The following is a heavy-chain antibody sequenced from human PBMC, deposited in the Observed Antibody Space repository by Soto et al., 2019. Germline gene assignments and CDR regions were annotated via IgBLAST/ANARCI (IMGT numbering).Heavy chain of an antibody. CDR1: GFNFMSYG. CDR3: ARGIHYQYSYGTRFDY. Sequence: SLRRSCAASGFNFMSYGRHWDPQAPGKGLEWVAVRGYDGSNKYYAGSVKGRFNISRDNSKNTLYLQMNSLRAEDTAVYYCARGIHYQYSYGTRFDYWGQGILVTVSS. V-gene: IGHV3-33*01. J-gene: IGHJ4*02. D-gene: IGHD5-18*01. CDR2: RGYDGSNK.